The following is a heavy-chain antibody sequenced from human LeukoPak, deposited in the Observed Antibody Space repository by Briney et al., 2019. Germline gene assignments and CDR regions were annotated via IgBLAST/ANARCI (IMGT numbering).Heavy chain of an antibody. J-gene: IGHJ5*02. Sequence: PGGSLRLSCAASGFTFDDYTMHWVRQAPGKGLEWVSLISWDGGSTYYADSVKGRFTISRDNSKNSLYLQMNSLRTEDTALYYCAKSLGYYDSSGFWFDPWGQGTLVTVSS. CDR1: GFTFDDYT. CDR2: ISWDGGST. V-gene: IGHV3-43*01. D-gene: IGHD3-22*01. CDR3: AKSLGYYDSSGFWFDP.